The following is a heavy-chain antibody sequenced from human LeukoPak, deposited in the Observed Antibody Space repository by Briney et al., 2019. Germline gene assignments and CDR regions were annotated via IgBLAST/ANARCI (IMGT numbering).Heavy chain of an antibody. CDR3: AKDQAYIAAAAFVNYYMDV. J-gene: IGHJ6*03. CDR1: GFTFSSYG. Sequence: PGGSLRLSCAASGFTFSSYGMHWVRQAPGKGLEWVAFIRYDGSNKYYADSVKGRFTISRDNSKNTLYLQMNSLRAEDTAVYYCAKDQAYIAAAAFVNYYMDVWGKGTTVTISS. V-gene: IGHV3-30*02. D-gene: IGHD6-13*01. CDR2: IRYDGSNK.